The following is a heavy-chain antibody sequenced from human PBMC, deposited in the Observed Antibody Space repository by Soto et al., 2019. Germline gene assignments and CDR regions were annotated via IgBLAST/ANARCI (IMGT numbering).Heavy chain of an antibody. CDR3: AKDLGYYYDSSGYYWDY. CDR1: GFTFSSYA. CDR2: ISGSGGST. D-gene: IGHD3-22*01. V-gene: IGHV3-23*01. J-gene: IGHJ4*02. Sequence: EVQLLESGGGLVQPGGSLRLSCAASGFTFSSYAMSWVRQAPGKGLEWVSAISGSGGSTYYADSVKCRFTISRDNSKNTLYLQMNSLRAEDTAVYYCAKDLGYYYDSSGYYWDYWGQGTLVTVSS.